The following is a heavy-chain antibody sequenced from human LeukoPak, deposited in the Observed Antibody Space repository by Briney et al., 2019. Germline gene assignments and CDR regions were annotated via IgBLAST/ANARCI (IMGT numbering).Heavy chain of an antibody. CDR2: ISYDGSNK. Sequence: GRSLRLSCAASGFTFSSYAMHWVRQAPVKGLEWVAVISYDGSNKYYADSVKGRFTISRDNSKNTLYLQMNSLRAEDTAVYYCARVYCSSTSCYGFDYWGQGTLVTVSS. D-gene: IGHD2-2*01. J-gene: IGHJ4*02. V-gene: IGHV3-30-3*01. CDR1: GFTFSSYA. CDR3: ARVYCSSTSCYGFDY.